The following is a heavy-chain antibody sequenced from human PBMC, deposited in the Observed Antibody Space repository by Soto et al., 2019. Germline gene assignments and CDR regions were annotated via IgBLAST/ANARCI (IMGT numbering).Heavy chain of an antibody. D-gene: IGHD4-4*01. CDR3: ARDTYNFDY. CDR1: GFAFSSYG. V-gene: IGHV3-33*01. Sequence: QVQLVESGGGVVQPGRSLRLSCAASGFAFSSYGIHWVRQAPDKGLEWVAVIWYDGSNKYYADSVRGRFTISRDNTKNTLYLQMSSLRDEDTAVYYCARDTYNFDYWGQGTLVTVSS. CDR2: IWYDGSNK. J-gene: IGHJ4*02.